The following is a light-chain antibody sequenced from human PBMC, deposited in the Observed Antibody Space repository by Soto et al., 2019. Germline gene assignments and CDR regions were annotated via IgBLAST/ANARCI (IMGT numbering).Light chain of an antibody. CDR3: QSSDSSLSGSI. V-gene: IGLV1-40*01. J-gene: IGLJ2*01. Sequence: QSVLTQPPSVSGAPGQRVTISCTGSSSNLGAGYGVHWYQLLPGTAPKLLIFGNSNRPSGVPDRFSGSKSGTSASLAITGLQAEDEADYYCQSSDSSLSGSIFGGGTKLTVL. CDR2: GNS. CDR1: SSNLGAGYG.